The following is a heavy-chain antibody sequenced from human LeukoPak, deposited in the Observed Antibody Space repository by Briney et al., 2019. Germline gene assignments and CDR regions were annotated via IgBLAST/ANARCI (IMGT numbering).Heavy chain of an antibody. J-gene: IGHJ4*02. V-gene: IGHV3-66*01. CDR3: AKDQSFRRYFFDY. CDR1: GFIVSRKY. CDR2: IYSGGSA. Sequence: PGGSLRLSCAASGFIVSRKYMSWVRQAPGKGLEWVSVIYSGGSANYADSVKGRFTISRDNSKNTLHLQMRAEDTAVYSCAKDQSFRRYFFDYWGQGTLVTVSS.